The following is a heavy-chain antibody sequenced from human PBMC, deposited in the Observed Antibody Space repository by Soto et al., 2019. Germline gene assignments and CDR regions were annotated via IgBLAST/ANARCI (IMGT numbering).Heavy chain of an antibody. Sequence: SGPTLVNPTQTLTLTCTVSGLSLRTTGVGVGWVRQPPGKALEWLALLYWDDDKRYSPSLMSRLTIAKDTSKNQVVLTMTNMDPVDTATYYCVHSCCGVDCLQSYSSHYYYGMDIWGQGTTVTVSS. CDR1: GLSLRTTGVG. J-gene: IGHJ6*02. CDR3: VHSCCGVDCLQSYSSHYYYGMDI. D-gene: IGHD2-21*02. V-gene: IGHV2-5*02. CDR2: LYWDDDK.